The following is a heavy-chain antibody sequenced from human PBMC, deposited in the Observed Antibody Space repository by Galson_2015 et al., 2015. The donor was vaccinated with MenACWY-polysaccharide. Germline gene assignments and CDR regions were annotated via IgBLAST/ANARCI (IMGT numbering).Heavy chain of an antibody. J-gene: IGHJ3*01. CDR2: LSSSRRII. CDR1: AFSLSSYG. V-gene: IGHV3-48*01. D-gene: IGHD6-19*01. CDR3: ARDLRSSGWYYAFDL. Sequence: SLRLSCAGSAFSLSSYGMNWVRQAPGKGLEWVSYLSSSRRIINYADSVKGRFTISRDNAKNSLYLHMNSLRAEDTALYYCARDLRSSGWYYAFDLWGQATMVPVSS.